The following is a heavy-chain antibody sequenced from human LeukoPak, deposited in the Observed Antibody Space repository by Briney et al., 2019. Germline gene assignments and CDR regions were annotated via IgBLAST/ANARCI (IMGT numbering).Heavy chain of an antibody. CDR2: ICGSGGCT. Sequence: GGSLRLSCEASGFIFNTYAIYWVRQAPGKGLEWVSVICGSGGCTYYADSVKGRFTISRDNSKNTVYLQMNSLTADDTAVYYCAKTTVGYSSGRYPGWPADCWGQGTLVTVSS. V-gene: IGHV3-23*01. CDR3: AKTTVGYSSGRYPGWPADC. J-gene: IGHJ4*02. CDR1: GFIFNTYA. D-gene: IGHD6-19*01.